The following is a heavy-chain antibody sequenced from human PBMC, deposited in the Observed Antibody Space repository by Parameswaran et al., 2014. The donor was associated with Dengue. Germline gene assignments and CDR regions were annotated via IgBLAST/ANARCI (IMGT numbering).Heavy chain of an antibody. J-gene: IGHJ4*02. Sequence: VRQMPGKGLEWIGYIYYSGSTYYNPSLKSRVTISVDTSKNQFSLKLSSVTAADTAVYYCARGLPDLLCFDYWGQGTLVTVSS. CDR3: ARGLPDLLCFDY. D-gene: IGHD3-10*02. CDR2: IYYSGST. V-gene: IGHV4-30-4*01.